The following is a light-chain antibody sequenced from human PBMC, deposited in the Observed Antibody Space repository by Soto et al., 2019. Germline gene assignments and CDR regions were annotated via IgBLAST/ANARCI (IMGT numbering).Light chain of an antibody. CDR3: KEYNKSPTTWT. Sequence: IGMTHSPATLSVSPWERATLSCRASQSVSSNLAWYQQKPGQAPRLLIYGASTRATGIPARFSGSGSGTDFTLTISRLEPEECAVYGRKEYNKSPTTWTFGEGTKVDIK. V-gene: IGKV3-15*01. CDR2: GAS. CDR1: QSVSSN. J-gene: IGKJ1*01.